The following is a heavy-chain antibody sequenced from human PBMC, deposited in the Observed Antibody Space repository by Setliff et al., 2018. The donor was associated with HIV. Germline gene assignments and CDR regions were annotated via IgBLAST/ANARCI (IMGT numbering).Heavy chain of an antibody. Sequence: GASVKVSCKASGYTFTSYAMHWVRQAPGQRLEWMGWINAGNGNTKYSQKFQGRVTITRDTSASTAYMELSSLRPEDTAVYYCAREYGPYPYYFDYWGQGTLVTVSS. CDR1: GYTFTSYA. J-gene: IGHJ4*02. CDR3: AREYGPYPYYFDY. V-gene: IGHV1-3*01. CDR2: INAGNGNT. D-gene: IGHD3-10*01.